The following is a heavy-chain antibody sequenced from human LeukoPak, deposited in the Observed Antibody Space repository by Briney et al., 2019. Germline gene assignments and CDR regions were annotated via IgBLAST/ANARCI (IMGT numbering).Heavy chain of an antibody. CDR3: ARGRGSSARLGYYFYYIDV. CDR2: INTNTGNP. J-gene: IGHJ6*03. CDR1: GYTFTSYG. D-gene: IGHD1-26*01. Sequence: GASVKVSCKASGYTFTSYGIHWVRQAPGQGLEWMGWINTNTGNPTYAQGFTGRFVFSLETSVSTPYLQISSLKAEDTAVYYCARGRGSSARLGYYFYYIDVWGKGTTVTVSS. V-gene: IGHV7-4-1*02.